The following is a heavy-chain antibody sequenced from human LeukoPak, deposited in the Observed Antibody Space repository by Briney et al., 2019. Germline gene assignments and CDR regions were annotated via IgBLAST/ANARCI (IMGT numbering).Heavy chain of an antibody. D-gene: IGHD6-13*01. CDR3: ARDRGYSSSWADYYFDY. CDR1: GFTFSSYS. CDR2: ISSSSSTI. Sequence: GGSLRLSCAASGFTFSSYSMNWVRQAPGKGLEWVSYISSSSSTIYYADSVKGRFTISRDNAKNSLYLQMNSLRAEDTAVYYCARDRGYSSSWADYYFDYWGQGTVVTVSS. J-gene: IGHJ4*02. V-gene: IGHV3-48*01.